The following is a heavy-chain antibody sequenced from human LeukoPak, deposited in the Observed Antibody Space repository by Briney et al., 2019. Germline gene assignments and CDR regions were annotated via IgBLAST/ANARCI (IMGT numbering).Heavy chain of an antibody. J-gene: IGHJ4*02. CDR1: GGSISSSSYY. Sequence: PSETLSLTCTVSGGSISSSSYYWGWIRQPPGKGLEWIGYIYYSGSTYYNPSLKSRVTISLDTSKNQFSLRLSSVTAADTAVYYCAREGTGYYDILTGYYPPDYWGQGTLVTVSS. V-gene: IGHV4-31*03. CDR2: IYYSGST. D-gene: IGHD3-9*01. CDR3: AREGTGYYDILTGYYPPDY.